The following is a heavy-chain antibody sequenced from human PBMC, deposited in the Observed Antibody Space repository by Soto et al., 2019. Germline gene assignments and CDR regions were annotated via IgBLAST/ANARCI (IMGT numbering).Heavy chain of an antibody. V-gene: IGHV3-64*01. CDR1: GFTFSSYA. CDR3: ARKTIHYYYYYMDV. Sequence: GGSLRLSCAASGFTFSSYAMHWVRQAPGKGLEYVSAISSNGGSKYYANTVKGRFTISRENSKNRLHLQMGSLGAEVMAWYYCARKTIHYYYYYMDVWGKGTTVTVSS. CDR2: ISSNGGSK. J-gene: IGHJ6*03.